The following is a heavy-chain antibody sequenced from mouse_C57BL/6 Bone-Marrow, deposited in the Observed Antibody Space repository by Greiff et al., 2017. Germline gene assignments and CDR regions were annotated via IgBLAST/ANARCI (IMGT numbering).Heavy chain of an antibody. V-gene: IGHV1-81*01. CDR1: GYTFTSYG. CDR3: ARQLRLRGAY. CDR2: IYPRSGNT. J-gene: IGHJ3*01. D-gene: IGHD3-2*02. Sequence: VKVVESGAELARPGASVKLSCKASGYTFTSYGISWVKQRTGQGLEWIGEIYPRSGNTYYNEKFKGKATLTADKSSSTAYMELRSLTSEDSAVXFCARQLRLRGAYWGQGTLVTVSA.